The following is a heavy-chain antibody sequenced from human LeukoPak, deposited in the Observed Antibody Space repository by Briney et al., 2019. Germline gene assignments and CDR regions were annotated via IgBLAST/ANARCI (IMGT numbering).Heavy chain of an antibody. Sequence: PGGSLRLSCAASGFTFDDYGMSWVRQAPGKGLEWGSGINWNGGSTGYADSVKGRFTISRDNAKNSLYLQMNSLRAEDTALYYCARVGGYEPYYYYYYMDVWGKGTTVTVSS. CDR2: INWNGGST. J-gene: IGHJ6*03. CDR3: ARVGGYEPYYYYYYMDV. CDR1: GFTFDDYG. D-gene: IGHD5-12*01. V-gene: IGHV3-20*04.